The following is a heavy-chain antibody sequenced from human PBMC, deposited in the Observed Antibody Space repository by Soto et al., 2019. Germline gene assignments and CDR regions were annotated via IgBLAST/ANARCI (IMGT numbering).Heavy chain of an antibody. V-gene: IGHV3-30*18. CDR3: AKDLPYRLDSYGLDYMDV. J-gene: IGHJ6*03. Sequence: GGSLRLSCAASGFTFSSYGMHWVRQAPGKGLEWVAVISYDGSNKYYADSVKGRFTISRDNSKNTLYLQMNSLRAEDTAVYYCAKDLPYRLDSYGLDYMDVWGKGTTVTVSS. CDR1: GFTFSSYG. D-gene: IGHD5-18*01. CDR2: ISYDGSNK.